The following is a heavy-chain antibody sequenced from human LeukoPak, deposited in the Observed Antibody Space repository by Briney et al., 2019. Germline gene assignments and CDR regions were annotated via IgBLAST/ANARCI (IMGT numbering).Heavy chain of an antibody. D-gene: IGHD5-24*01. CDR1: GFTFDDYA. CDR3: AKNGYNFRRIQYNWFDP. V-gene: IGHV3-43*02. J-gene: IGHJ5*02. Sequence: PGGSLRLSCAASGFTFDDYAMHWVRQAPGKGLEWVSLISGDGSSTYYADSVKGRFTISRDNSKNSLYLQMNSLRTEDTALYYCAKNGYNFRRIQYNWFDPWGQGTLVTVSS. CDR2: ISGDGSST.